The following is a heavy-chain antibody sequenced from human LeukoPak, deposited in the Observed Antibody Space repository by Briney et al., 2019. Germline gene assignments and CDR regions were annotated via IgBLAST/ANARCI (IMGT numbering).Heavy chain of an antibody. V-gene: IGHV3-48*04. CDR1: GFTFSSYS. Sequence: GGSLRLSCAASGFTFSSYSMNWARQAPGKGLEWVSYISSSSSTIYYADSVKGRFTISRDNAKNSLYLQMNSLRAEDTAVYYCARDPQARAFDIWGQGTMVTVSS. J-gene: IGHJ3*02. CDR3: ARDPQARAFDI. CDR2: ISSSSSTI.